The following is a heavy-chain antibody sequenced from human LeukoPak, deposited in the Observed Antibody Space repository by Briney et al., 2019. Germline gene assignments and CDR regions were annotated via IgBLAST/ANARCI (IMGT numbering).Heavy chain of an antibody. CDR2: IGRDGNT. CDR3: AKDGYYDSSAYYYVRYFDL. J-gene: IGHJ2*01. D-gene: IGHD3-22*01. V-gene: IGHV3-23*01. Sequence: AGGSLRLSCVASGFIFYSYGMTWVRQAPGKGLEGVSGIGRDGNTYYADSVKGRFTTSRENSKKTLYLQMNSLRAEDTAVYYCAKDGYYDSSAYYYVRYFDLWGRGTLVTVSS. CDR1: GFIFYSYG.